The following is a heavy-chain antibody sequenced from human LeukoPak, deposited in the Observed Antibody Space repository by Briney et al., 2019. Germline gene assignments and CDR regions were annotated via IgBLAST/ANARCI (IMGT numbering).Heavy chain of an antibody. V-gene: IGHV4-4*07. J-gene: IGHJ4*02. CDR2: LYTSGST. Sequence: SETLSLTCTVSGGSISGYSWNWIRQPAGKGLEWIGRLYTSGSTNYNPYNPSLQSRVTMSLDTSKNQFSLILTSVTAADTAMYYCAGSRTTQYYFDCWGQGTLVTVSS. CDR1: GGSISGYS. CDR3: AGSRTTQYYFDC. D-gene: IGHD1-1*01.